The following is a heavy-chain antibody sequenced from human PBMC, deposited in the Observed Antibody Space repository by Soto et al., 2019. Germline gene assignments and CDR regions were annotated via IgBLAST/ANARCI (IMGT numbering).Heavy chain of an antibody. D-gene: IGHD6-13*01. Sequence: QVQLQQWGAGLLKPSETLSLTCAVYGGSFSGYYWSWIRQPPGKGLEWIGEINHSGSTNYNPSLQSRVPXSXAXPTNHFSLTLSSVTAADTAVYYCARTYSSSWSPFEYWGQGTLVTVSS. CDR2: INHSGST. CDR1: GGSFSGYY. J-gene: IGHJ4*02. V-gene: IGHV4-34*01. CDR3: ARTYSSSWSPFEY.